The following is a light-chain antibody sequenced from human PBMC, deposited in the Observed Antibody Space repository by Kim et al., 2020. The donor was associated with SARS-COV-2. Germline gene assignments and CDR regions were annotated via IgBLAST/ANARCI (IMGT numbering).Light chain of an antibody. J-gene: IGKJ2*02. V-gene: IGKV3-15*01. CDR1: QGDSVN. CDR3: KQYNNWPMCT. CDR2: GAS. Sequence: VAAGESTSLVCRAHQGDSVNLAGYQQKPCQAPRSLIYGASTRATGIPPRFSGSGAGTDFTLTISSLQSEDFAVYYCKQYNNWPMCTFGQGTKLEI.